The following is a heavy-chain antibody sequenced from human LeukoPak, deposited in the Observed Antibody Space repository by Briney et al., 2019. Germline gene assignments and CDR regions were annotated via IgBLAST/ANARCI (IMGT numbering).Heavy chain of an antibody. Sequence: PGGSLRYSRAASGFTFSTFEMNWVRQAPGKGLEWVSYISGGGSSIYYADSVKGRFTVSRDDAKNSLYLQMDSLRAEDTAVYYCARTPTYGFWSGYTLDVWGQGTTVTVSS. CDR3: ARTPTYGFWSGYTLDV. V-gene: IGHV3-48*03. CDR2: ISGGGSSI. D-gene: IGHD3-3*01. CDR1: GFTFSTFE. J-gene: IGHJ6*02.